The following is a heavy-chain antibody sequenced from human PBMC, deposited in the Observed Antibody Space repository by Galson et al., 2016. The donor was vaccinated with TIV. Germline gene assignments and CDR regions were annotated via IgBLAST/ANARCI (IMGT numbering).Heavy chain of an antibody. CDR1: GYTFTSYG. Sequence: SVKVSCKASGYTFTSYGIHWMRQAPGQRLEWMGWINTATGYTKYSQTFQDRITITRDTSGSTAYMELSSLRSEDTATYYCARLGYCSSMSCFQFDPWGQGTLVSVSS. D-gene: IGHD2-2*01. J-gene: IGHJ5*02. V-gene: IGHV1-3*04. CDR2: INTATGYT. CDR3: ARLGYCSSMSCFQFDP.